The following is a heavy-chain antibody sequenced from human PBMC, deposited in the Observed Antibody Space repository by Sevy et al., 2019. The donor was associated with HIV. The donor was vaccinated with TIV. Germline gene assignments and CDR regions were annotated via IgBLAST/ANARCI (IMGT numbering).Heavy chain of an antibody. CDR3: VREGVGGYSYSLDC. CDR1: GFIFSSYE. CDR2: MKEDGSDK. D-gene: IGHD5-18*01. V-gene: IGHV3-7*01. J-gene: IGHJ4*02. Sequence: GGSLRLSCTASGFIFSSYEMNWVRQAPGKGLEWVATMKEDGSDKDYVDSVKGRFTISRDNAKNSLYLQMNSLRAEDTAVYYCVREGVGGYSYSLDCWGQGTLVTVSS.